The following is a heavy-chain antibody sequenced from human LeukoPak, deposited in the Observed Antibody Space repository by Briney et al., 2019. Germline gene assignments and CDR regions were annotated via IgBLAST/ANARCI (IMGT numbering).Heavy chain of an antibody. CDR1: GFTSSIYA. Sequence: GGSLRLSCAASGFTSSIYAMSWVRQAPGKGLEWVSAISGSGGSTYYADSVKGRFTISRDNSKNTLYLQMNSLRDEDTAVYYCAKARSIAAAGTFDYWGQGTLVTVSS. V-gene: IGHV3-23*01. J-gene: IGHJ4*02. CDR3: AKARSIAAAGTFDY. D-gene: IGHD6-13*01. CDR2: ISGSGGST.